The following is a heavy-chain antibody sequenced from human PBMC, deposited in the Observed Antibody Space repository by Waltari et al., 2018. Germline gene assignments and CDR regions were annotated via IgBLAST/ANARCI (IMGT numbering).Heavy chain of an antibody. CDR1: GGSISSGSYY. D-gene: IGHD2-15*01. V-gene: IGHV4-61*02. CDR3: ARGVAVVAATEVDY. Sequence: QVQLQESGPGLVKPSQTLSLTCTVSGGSISSGSYYWSWIRQPAGKGPEWIGRIYTSGSTNYNPSLKSRVTISVDTSKNQFSLKLSSVTAADTAVYYCARGVAVVAATEVDYWGQGTLVTVSS. CDR2: IYTSGST. J-gene: IGHJ4*02.